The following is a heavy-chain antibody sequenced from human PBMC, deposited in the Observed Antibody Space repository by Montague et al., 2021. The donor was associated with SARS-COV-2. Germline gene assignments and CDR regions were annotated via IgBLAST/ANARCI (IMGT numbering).Heavy chain of an antibody. D-gene: IGHD6-6*01. V-gene: IGHV3-30*04. Sequence: SLRLSCAASGFTFSSYAMHWVRQAPGKGLEWVAVISCDGSNKYYADSVKGRFTISRDNSKNTLYLQMNSLRAEDTAVYYCASSRGYSSSSPLDYWGQGTLVTVSS. CDR2: ISCDGSNK. J-gene: IGHJ4*02. CDR1: GFTFSSYA. CDR3: ASSRGYSSSSPLDY.